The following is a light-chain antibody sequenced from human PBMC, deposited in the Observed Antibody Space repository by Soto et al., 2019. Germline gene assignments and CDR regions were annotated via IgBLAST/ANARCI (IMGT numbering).Light chain of an antibody. V-gene: IGLV2-14*01. J-gene: IGLJ1*01. CDR2: EVN. CDR3: SSYTSTSTFV. CDR1: SSDVGGFNY. Sequence: QSALTQPASVSGSPGQSITISCTGTSSDVGGFNYVSWYQQHPGKAPKLLIYEVNIRPSGFSNRFSGSKSGNTASMTISGLQAEDDADYYCSSYTSTSTFVCGTGTKVTAL.